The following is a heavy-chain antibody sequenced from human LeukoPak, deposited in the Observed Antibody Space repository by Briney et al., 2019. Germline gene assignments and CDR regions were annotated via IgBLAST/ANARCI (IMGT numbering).Heavy chain of an antibody. CDR2: LYVNGSP. Sequence: SETLSLTCTASGDSISSAYWGWIRQSAGKGLEYIGRLYVNGSPNSNPSLKSRVTMSLDTSKNQFPLKMTSVTAADSAIYFCARMPVPIHDAFDIWGQGTAVMVSS. V-gene: IGHV4-4*07. CDR1: GDSISSAY. J-gene: IGHJ3*02. D-gene: IGHD2-2*01. CDR3: ARMPVPIHDAFDI.